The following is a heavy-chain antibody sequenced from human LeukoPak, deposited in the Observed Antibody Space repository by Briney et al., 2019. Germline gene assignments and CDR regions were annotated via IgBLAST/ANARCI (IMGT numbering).Heavy chain of an antibody. D-gene: IGHD3-3*01. CDR3: AREEKGFWSGYYGRAFDI. Sequence: ASVKVSCKASGGTFSSCAISWVRQAPGQGLEWMGGIIPIFGTANYAQKFQGRVTITADESTSTAYMELSSLRSEDTAVYYCAREEKGFWSGYYGRAFDIWGQGTMVTVSS. CDR2: IIPIFGTA. V-gene: IGHV1-69*13. CDR1: GGTFSSCA. J-gene: IGHJ3*02.